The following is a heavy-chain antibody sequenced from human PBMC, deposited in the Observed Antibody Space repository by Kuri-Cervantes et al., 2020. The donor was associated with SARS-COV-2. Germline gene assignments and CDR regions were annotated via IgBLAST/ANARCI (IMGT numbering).Heavy chain of an antibody. CDR1: GGPISSYY. CDR2: IYYSGST. CDR3: ARQPQWFDP. V-gene: IGHV4-59*08. Sequence: GSLRLSCTVSGGPISSYYWSWIRQPPGKGLEWIGYIYYSGSTNYNPSLTSRVTISVDTSKNQFSLKLSSVTAADTAVYYRARQPQWFDPWGQGALVTVSS. J-gene: IGHJ5*02.